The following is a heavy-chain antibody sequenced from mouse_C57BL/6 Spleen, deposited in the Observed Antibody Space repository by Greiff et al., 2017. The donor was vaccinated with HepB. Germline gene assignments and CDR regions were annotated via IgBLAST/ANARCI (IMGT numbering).Heavy chain of an antibody. J-gene: IGHJ2*01. CDR3: AREGMVTGDY. V-gene: IGHV1-81*01. D-gene: IGHD2-3*01. CDR1: GYTFTSYG. CDR2: IYPRSGNT. Sequence: QVQLKESGAELARPGASVKLSCKASGYTFTSYGISWVKQRTGQGLEWIGEIYPRSGNTYYNEKFKGKATLTADKSSSTAYMELRSLTSEDSAVYFCAREGMVTGDYWGQGTTLTVSS.